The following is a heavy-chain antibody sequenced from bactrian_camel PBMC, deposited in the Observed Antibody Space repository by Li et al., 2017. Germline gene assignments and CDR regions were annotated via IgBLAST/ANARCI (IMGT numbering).Heavy chain of an antibody. Sequence: HVQLVESGGGLVQPGGSPRLSCSASGLTFRDNYINWVRQAPGKGLEWVSSILSVYNTYYADSVKGRFTISRDSAANTAYLQMNNLKSEDTALYYCAAGQWYTDEYKYWGQGTQVTVS. D-gene: IGHD6*01. V-gene: IGHV3-2*01. CDR1: GLTFRDNY. CDR2: ILSVYNT. J-gene: IGHJ4*01. CDR3: AAGQWYTDEYKY.